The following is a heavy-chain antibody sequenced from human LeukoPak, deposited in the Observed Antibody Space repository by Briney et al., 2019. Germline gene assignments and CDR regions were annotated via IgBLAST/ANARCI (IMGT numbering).Heavy chain of an antibody. V-gene: IGHV3-33*01. D-gene: IGHD6-13*01. CDR1: GFTFSSYG. CDR2: IWYDGSNK. CDR3: ARPPSPGGAAAVYYGMDV. J-gene: IGHJ6*02. Sequence: PGGSLRLSCAASGFTFSSYGMHWVRQAPGKGLEWVAVIWYDGSNKYYADSVKGRFTISRDNSKNTLYLQMNSLRAEHPGMNYYARPPSPGGAAAVYYGMDVWGQGTTVTVSS.